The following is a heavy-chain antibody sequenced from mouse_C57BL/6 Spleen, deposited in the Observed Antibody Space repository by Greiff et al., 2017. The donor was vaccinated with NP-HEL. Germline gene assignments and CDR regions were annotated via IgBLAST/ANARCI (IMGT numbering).Heavy chain of an antibody. Sequence: VQLQQSGPGLVKPSQSLSLTCSVTGYSITSGYYWNWIRQFPGNKLEWMGYISYDGSNNYNPSLKNRISITRDTSKNQFFLKLNSVTTEDTATYYCARGNYAGAMDYWGQGTSVTVSS. CDR3: ARGNYAGAMDY. V-gene: IGHV3-6*01. CDR2: ISYDGSN. D-gene: IGHD2-1*01. J-gene: IGHJ4*01. CDR1: GYSITSGYY.